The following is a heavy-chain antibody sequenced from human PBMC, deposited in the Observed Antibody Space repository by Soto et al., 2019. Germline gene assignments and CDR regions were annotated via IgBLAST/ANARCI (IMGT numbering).Heavy chain of an antibody. Sequence: TLSLTCTVSGGSISSYYWSWIRQPPGKGLEWIGYIYYSGSTNYNPSLKSRVTISVDTSKNQFSLKLSSVTAADTAVYYCARGGEGVDYWGQGTLVTVSS. J-gene: IGHJ4*02. CDR3: ARGGEGVDY. CDR1: GGSISSYY. CDR2: IYYSGST. V-gene: IGHV4-59*01. D-gene: IGHD5-12*01.